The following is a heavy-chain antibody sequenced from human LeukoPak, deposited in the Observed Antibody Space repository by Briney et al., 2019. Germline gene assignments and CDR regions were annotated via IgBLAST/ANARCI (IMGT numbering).Heavy chain of an antibody. CDR3: ARAKPKNMVRGLIMRRESRYYFDY. V-gene: IGHV3-23*01. CDR2: ISGSGDTT. Sequence: GGSLRLSCAASGFTFSSYAMSWVRQAPGKGLEWVSIISGSGDTTHYTDSVKGRFTISRDNSKSTLYIQMNSLRAEDTAVYYCARAKPKNMVRGLIMRRESRYYFDYWGQGTLVTVSS. CDR1: GFTFSSYA. D-gene: IGHD3-10*01. J-gene: IGHJ4*02.